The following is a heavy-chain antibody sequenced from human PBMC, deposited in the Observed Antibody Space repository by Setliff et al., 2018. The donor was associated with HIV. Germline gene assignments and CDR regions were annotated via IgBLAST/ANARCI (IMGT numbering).Heavy chain of an antibody. CDR2: IFNSGST. J-gene: IGHJ6*03. V-gene: IGHV4-31*03. D-gene: IGHD3-22*01. CDR3: ARDLSTDSSGPYYHMDV. CDR1: GGSISSDSPS. Sequence: SETLSLTCTVSGGSISSDSPSWTWIRQHPGKGLEWIGCIFNSGSTHYKPSLKSRLTISLDTSKSQFSLNLRSVTAADTAVYYCARDLSTDSSGPYYHMDVWGRGTTVTVSS.